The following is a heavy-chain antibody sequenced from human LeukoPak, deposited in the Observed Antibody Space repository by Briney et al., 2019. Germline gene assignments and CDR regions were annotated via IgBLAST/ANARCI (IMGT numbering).Heavy chain of an antibody. Sequence: GGSLRLSCAASGFTFSSYAMSWVRQAPGKGLEWVSAVSGSGGSTYYADSVKGRFTISRDNSKNTLYLQMNSLRAEDTAVYYCAKANMGATTYYFDYWGQGTLVTVSS. J-gene: IGHJ4*02. D-gene: IGHD1-26*01. CDR1: GFTFSSYA. CDR3: AKANMGATTYYFDY. CDR2: VSGSGGST. V-gene: IGHV3-23*01.